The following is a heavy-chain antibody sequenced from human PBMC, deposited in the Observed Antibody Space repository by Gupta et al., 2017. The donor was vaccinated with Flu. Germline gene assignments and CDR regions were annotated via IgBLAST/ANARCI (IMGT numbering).Heavy chain of an antibody. CDR2: IRHTGIT. Sequence: VQLQQWGAGLLKPSETLSLTCAVDGGSFSGYYWSWIRPPPGKGLEWIGEIRHTGITNYNPYLKRRVTISADTSKKQFSRKLTAVTAAYTSVYYCAGYQLLYRFDPWGQGALVTVSP. CDR1: GGSFSGYY. CDR3: AGYQLLYRFDP. J-gene: IGHJ5*02. D-gene: IGHD2-2*02. V-gene: IGHV4-34*02.